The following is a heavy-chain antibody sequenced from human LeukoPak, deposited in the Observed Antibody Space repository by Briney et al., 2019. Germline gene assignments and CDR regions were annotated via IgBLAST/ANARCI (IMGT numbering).Heavy chain of an antibody. V-gene: IGHV3-21*01. Sequence: GGSLRLSCAASGFTVSSNYMNWVRQAPGKGLEWVSSISSSSSYIYYADSVKGRFTISRDNAKNSLYLQMNSLRAEDTAVYYCARDVDTAYPDYWGQGTLATVSS. CDR3: ARDVDTAYPDY. CDR2: ISSSSSYI. CDR1: GFTVSSNY. J-gene: IGHJ4*02. D-gene: IGHD5-18*01.